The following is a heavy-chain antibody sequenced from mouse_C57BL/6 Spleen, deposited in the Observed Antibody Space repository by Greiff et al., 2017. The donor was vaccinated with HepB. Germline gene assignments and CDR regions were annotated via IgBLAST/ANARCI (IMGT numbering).Heavy chain of an antibody. CDR2: IYPGDGDN. Sequence: QVQLQQSGPELVKPGATVKISCKASGYAFSSSWMNWVKQRPGKGLEWIGRIYPGDGDNNYNGKFKGKATLNADTSSSTAYMQLRSLTSEDSAVYFCAREGNAMDYWGQGTSVTVSS. CDR3: AREGNAMDY. CDR1: GYAFSSSW. V-gene: IGHV1-82*01. J-gene: IGHJ4*01.